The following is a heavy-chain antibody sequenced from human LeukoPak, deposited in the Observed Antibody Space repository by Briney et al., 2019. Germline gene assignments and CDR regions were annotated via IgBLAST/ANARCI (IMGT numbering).Heavy chain of an antibody. CDR3: ARDPYSSGWSGY. Sequence: GASVNVSCKASGYTFTSYGISWVRQAPGQGLEWMGWISAYNGNTNYAQKLQGRVTMTTDTSTSTAYMELRSLRSDDTALYYWARDPYSSGWSGYWGQGTLVTVSS. D-gene: IGHD6-19*01. V-gene: IGHV1-18*01. CDR1: GYTFTSYG. CDR2: ISAYNGNT. J-gene: IGHJ4*02.